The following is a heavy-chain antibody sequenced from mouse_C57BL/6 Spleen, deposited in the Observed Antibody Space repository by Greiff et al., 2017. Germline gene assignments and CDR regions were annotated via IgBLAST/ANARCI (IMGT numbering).Heavy chain of an antibody. V-gene: IGHV1-55*01. CDR2: IYPGSGST. D-gene: IGHD2-1*01. CDR3: ARGIYPPYAMDY. J-gene: IGHJ4*01. CDR1: GYTFTSYW. Sequence: QVQLQQPGAELVKPGASVKMSCKASGYTFTSYWITWVKQRPGRGLEWIGEIYPGSGSTNYNEKFKSKATLTVDTSSSTAYMQLSSLTSEDSAVYYCARGIYPPYAMDYWGQGTSVTVSS.